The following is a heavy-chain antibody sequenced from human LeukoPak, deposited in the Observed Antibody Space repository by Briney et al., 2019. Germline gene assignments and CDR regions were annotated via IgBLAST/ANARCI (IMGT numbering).Heavy chain of an antibody. CDR3: ARESADYAAGGDAFDI. CDR1: GGSVSSGSYY. D-gene: IGHD4-17*01. V-gene: IGHV4-61*03. J-gene: IGHJ3*02. Sequence: LTCTVSGGSVSSGSYYWTWIRXPPGKGLEWIGYIYHSGTTNYNSSLKSRVTISVDKSKNHFSLKLSSVTTADTAVYYCARESADYAAGGDAFDIWGQGTMVXVSS. CDR2: IYHSGTT.